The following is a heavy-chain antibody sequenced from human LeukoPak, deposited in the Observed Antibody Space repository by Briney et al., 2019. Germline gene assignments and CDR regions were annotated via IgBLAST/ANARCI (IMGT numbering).Heavy chain of an antibody. J-gene: IGHJ4*02. Sequence: PSETLSLTCTVSGGSITSSSYYWGWIRQPPGKGLEWIGSVYYSGSTYYNPSLKSRVTISVDTSKNQFSLKLSSVTAADTAVYYCARSTVNHLDYWGQGTLVTVSS. CDR1: GGSITSSSYY. CDR3: ARSTVNHLDY. D-gene: IGHD1-14*01. V-gene: IGHV4-39*07. CDR2: VYYSGST.